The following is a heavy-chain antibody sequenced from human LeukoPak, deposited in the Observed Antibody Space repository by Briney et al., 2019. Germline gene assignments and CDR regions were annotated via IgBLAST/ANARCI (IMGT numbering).Heavy chain of an antibody. CDR2: MSYDGDKK. V-gene: IGHV3-30-3*01. CDR3: ASGRGGATNYYYYGMDV. Sequence: GGSLRLSCVASGFSFRTHAVHWVRQAPGKGLEWVAVMSYDGDKKYYADSVKGRFTISRDNSKNTLYLQMNSLRAEDTAVYYCASGRGGATNYYYYGMDVWGQGTTVTVSS. J-gene: IGHJ6*02. D-gene: IGHD4/OR15-4a*01. CDR1: GFSFRTHA.